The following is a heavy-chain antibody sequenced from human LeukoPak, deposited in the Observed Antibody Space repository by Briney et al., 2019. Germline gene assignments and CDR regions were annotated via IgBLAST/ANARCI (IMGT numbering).Heavy chain of an antibody. D-gene: IGHD5-12*01. CDR2: ISGSGGST. CDR1: GFTFSSYA. V-gene: IGHV3-23*01. J-gene: IGHJ3*02. CDR3: AKDLKRGSDSGYRESAFDI. Sequence: GGSLRLSCAASGFTFSSYAMSWVRQAPGKGLEWVSAISGSGGSTYYADSVKGRFTISRDNSKNTLYLQMNSLRAEDTAVYYRAKDLKRGSDSGYRESAFDIWGQGTMVTVSS.